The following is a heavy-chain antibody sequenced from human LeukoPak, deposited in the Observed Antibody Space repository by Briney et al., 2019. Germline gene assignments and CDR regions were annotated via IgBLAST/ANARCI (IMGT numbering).Heavy chain of an antibody. CDR1: GFSFISYG. D-gene: IGHD4-17*01. CDR3: AKRPSDYADYVTYFDY. V-gene: IGHV3-30*18. CDR2: ISDDGRSK. J-gene: IGHJ4*02. Sequence: PGGSLRLSCAASGFSFISYGMHWVRQAPGKGLEWVGVISDDGRSKDYADSVKGRFTISSDNSKDTLYLQMNSLRDEDTAVYYCAKRPSDYADYVTYFDYWGQGTLVTVSS.